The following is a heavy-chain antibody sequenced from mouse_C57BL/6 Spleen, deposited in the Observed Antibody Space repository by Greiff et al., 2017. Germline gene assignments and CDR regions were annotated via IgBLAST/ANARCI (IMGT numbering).Heavy chain of an antibody. D-gene: IGHD2-5*01. CDR2: IWSDGST. Sequence: VKLQESGPGLVAPSQSLSITCTVSGFSLTSYGVHWVRQPPGKGLEWLVVIWSDGSTNYNSALKSRLGISKDNSKSQVFLKMNSLQTDDTAMYYCARQGYSNSYYYAMDYWGQGTSVTVSS. V-gene: IGHV2-6-1*01. CDR3: ARQGYSNSYYYAMDY. J-gene: IGHJ4*01. CDR1: GFSLTSYG.